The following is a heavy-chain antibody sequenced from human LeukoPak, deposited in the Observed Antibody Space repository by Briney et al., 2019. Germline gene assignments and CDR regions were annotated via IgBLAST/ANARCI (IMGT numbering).Heavy chain of an antibody. D-gene: IGHD3-10*01. V-gene: IGHV4-34*01. Sequence: SETLSLTCAVYGGSFSGYYWSWIRQPPGKGLEWIGEINHSGSTNYNPSLKSRVTISVDTSKNQFSLKLSSVTAADTAVYYCARDRRDMVRGNNIVRQYHYYYYMDVWGKGTKVTVSS. CDR2: INHSGST. CDR3: ARDRRDMVRGNNIVRQYHYYYYMDV. CDR1: GGSFSGYY. J-gene: IGHJ6*03.